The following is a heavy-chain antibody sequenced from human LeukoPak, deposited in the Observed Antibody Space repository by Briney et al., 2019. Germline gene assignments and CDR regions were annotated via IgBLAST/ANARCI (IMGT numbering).Heavy chain of an antibody. D-gene: IGHD5-24*01. Sequence: PSETLSLTCTVSGGSISSHYWSWIRQPPGKGLDWIGYIYYSGSTNYNPSLKSRVTISEDTSKNQFSLKLSSVTAADTAVYYCARRAYNYQFDYWGQGTLVTVSS. CDR1: GGSISSHY. CDR2: IYYSGST. J-gene: IGHJ4*02. CDR3: ARRAYNYQFDY. V-gene: IGHV4-59*11.